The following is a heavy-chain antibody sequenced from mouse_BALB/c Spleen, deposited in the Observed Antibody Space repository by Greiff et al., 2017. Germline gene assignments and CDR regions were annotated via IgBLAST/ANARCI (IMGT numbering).Heavy chain of an antibody. D-gene: IGHD2-1*01. V-gene: IGHV1-63*02. CDR2: IYPGGGYT. CDR1: GYNFTNYW. CDR3: ARLAGNYKGYFDY. Sequence: QVQLKQSGAELVRPGTSVKISCKASGYNFTNYWLGWVKQRPGHGLEWIGDIYPGGGYTNYNEKFKGKATLTADTSSSTAYMQLSSLTSEDSAVYFCARLAGNYKGYFDYWGQGTTLTVSS. J-gene: IGHJ2*01.